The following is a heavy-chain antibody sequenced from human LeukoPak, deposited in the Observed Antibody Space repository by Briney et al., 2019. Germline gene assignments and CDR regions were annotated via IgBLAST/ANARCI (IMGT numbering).Heavy chain of an antibody. D-gene: IGHD1-26*01. Sequence: SETLSLTCTVSSGPISSDSYYWVWIRQPPGEGLECIGTIFYSGATYYNPSLRSRVTISVDTSKKQFSLKLSSVTAADTAVYYCARGEVGATTSFDYWGQGTLVTVSS. J-gene: IGHJ4*02. CDR1: SGPISSDSYY. CDR2: IFYSGAT. CDR3: ARGEVGATTSFDY. V-gene: IGHV4-39*07.